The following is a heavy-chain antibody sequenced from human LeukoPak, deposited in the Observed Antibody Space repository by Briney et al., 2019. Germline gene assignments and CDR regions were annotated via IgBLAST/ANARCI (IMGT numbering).Heavy chain of an antibody. D-gene: IGHD6-19*01. CDR1: GFTFSSYG. CDR2: ISGSGGST. J-gene: IGHJ5*02. CDR3: AKDLEAVAVSARFDP. Sequence: GGSLRLSCAASGFTFSSYGMSWVRQAPGKGLEWVSAISGSGGSTYYADSVKGRFTISRDNSKNTLYLQMNSLRAEDTAVYYCAKDLEAVAVSARFDPWGQGALVTVSS. V-gene: IGHV3-23*01.